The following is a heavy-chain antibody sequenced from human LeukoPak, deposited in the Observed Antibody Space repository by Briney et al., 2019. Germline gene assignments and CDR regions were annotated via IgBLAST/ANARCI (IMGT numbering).Heavy chain of an antibody. D-gene: IGHD5-24*01. CDR3: ARDKFSNTKRDGSYYFDY. CDR2: IYYSGST. V-gene: IGHV4-59*12. J-gene: IGHJ4*02. CDR1: GGSISSYY. Sequence: SETLSLTCTVSGGSISSYYWSWIRQPPGKGLEWIGYIYYSGSTNYNPSLKSRVTISVDTSKNQFSLKLSSVTAADTAVYYCARDKFSNTKRDGSYYFDYWGQGTLVTVSS.